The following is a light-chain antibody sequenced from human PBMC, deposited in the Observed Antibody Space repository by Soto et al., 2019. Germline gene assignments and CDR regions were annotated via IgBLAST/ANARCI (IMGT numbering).Light chain of an antibody. CDR3: QAWDSSTRVV. Sequence: SYELTQPPSVSVSPGQTASITFSGDKLGDKYACWYQQKPGQSPVLVIYQDSKRPSGIPERFSGSNSGNTATLTISGTQAMDEADYYCQAWDSSTRVVFGGGTKLTVL. CDR2: QDS. CDR1: KLGDKY. J-gene: IGLJ2*01. V-gene: IGLV3-1*01.